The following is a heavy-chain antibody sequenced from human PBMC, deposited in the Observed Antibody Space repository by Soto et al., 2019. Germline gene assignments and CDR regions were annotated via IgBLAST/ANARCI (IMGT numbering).Heavy chain of an antibody. CDR2: IYYSGST. J-gene: IGHJ5*02. D-gene: IGHD3-9*01. V-gene: IGHV4-59*01. Sequence: SETLSLTCTVSGGSISSYYWSWIRQPPGKGLEWIGYIYYSGSTNYNPSLKSRVTISVDTSKNQFSLKLSSVTAADTAVYYCARVDWDNWFDPWGQGTLVTVSS. CDR1: GGSISSYY. CDR3: ARVDWDNWFDP.